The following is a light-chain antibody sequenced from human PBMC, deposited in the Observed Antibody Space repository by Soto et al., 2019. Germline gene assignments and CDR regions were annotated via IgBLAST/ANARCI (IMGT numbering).Light chain of an antibody. Sequence: EIVLTQSPGTLSLSPGERATLSCRASQSVVSTSLAWYQQKPGQAPRLLIYGASNRATGIPDRFSGSGSGTDFTLTISRLEPEEFAVYYCQQYGTPPQTFGQGTKVESK. CDR1: QSVVSTS. CDR3: QQYGTPPQT. V-gene: IGKV3-20*01. J-gene: IGKJ1*01. CDR2: GAS.